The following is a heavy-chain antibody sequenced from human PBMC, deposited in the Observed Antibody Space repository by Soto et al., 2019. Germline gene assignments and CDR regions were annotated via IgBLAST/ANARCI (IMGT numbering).Heavy chain of an antibody. CDR1: GGSISSGGYY. Sequence: QVQLQESGPGLVKPSQTLSLTCTVSGGSISSGGYYWSWIRQHPGKGLEWIGYIYYSGSTYYNPSLKKPVTISVDTSKNQFSLKLSSVTAADTAVYYCARDEAYSSGFTRYGMDVWGQGTTVTVSS. D-gene: IGHD6-19*01. CDR3: ARDEAYSSGFTRYGMDV. V-gene: IGHV4-31*01. J-gene: IGHJ6*02. CDR2: IYYSGST.